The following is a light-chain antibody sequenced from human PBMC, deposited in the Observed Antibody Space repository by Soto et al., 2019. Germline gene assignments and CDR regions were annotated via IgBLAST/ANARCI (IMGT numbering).Light chain of an antibody. V-gene: IGLV1-44*01. CDR3: AAWDDSLNGHVA. CDR2: NNY. Sequence: QLVLTQPPSASGTPGQRGTISCSGGSSNIGSNTVNWYQKFPGTAPKLLIYNNYQRPSGVPDRFSGSKSGTSASLAISGLQSEDEAEYYCAAWDDSLNGHVAFGGGTKVTVL. CDR1: SSNIGSNT. J-gene: IGLJ2*01.